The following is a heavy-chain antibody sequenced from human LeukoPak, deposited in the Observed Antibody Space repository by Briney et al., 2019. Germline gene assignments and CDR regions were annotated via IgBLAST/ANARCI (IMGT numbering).Heavy chain of an antibody. V-gene: IGHV3-23*01. CDR1: GFEFNVYG. Sequence: QTGGSLRLSCAASGFEFNVYGMNWVRQAPGKGLEWVSSISGRGDSTSYADSVKGRFIISRDISKNTLYLQMNSLRAEDTAVYYCAELGITMIGGVWGKGTTVTISS. CDR3: AELGITMIGGV. D-gene: IGHD3-10*02. CDR2: ISGRGDST. J-gene: IGHJ6*04.